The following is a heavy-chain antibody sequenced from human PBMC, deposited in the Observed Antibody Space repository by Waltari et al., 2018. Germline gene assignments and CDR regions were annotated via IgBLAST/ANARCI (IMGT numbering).Heavy chain of an antibody. CDR1: GGSISSNSYY. CDR3: ERERVGSSDY. J-gene: IGHJ4*02. Sequence: QLQLQESGPGLVKPSETLSLTCTVSGGSISSNSYYWGWIRQPPGKGLEWIGSLFYSESTYYNPSLKSRVTISVDTSKNQFSLKLSSVSAADTAVYYCERERVGSSDYWGQGTLVTVSS. V-gene: IGHV4-39*07. D-gene: IGHD1-26*01. CDR2: LFYSEST.